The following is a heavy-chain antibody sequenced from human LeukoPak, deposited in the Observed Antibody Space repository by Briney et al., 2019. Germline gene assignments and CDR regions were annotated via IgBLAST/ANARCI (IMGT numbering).Heavy chain of an antibody. Sequence: GGSLRLSCAASGFTFSSYAMHWVRQAPGKGLEWVAVISYDGSNKYYADSVKGRFTISRDNSKNTLYLQMNSLRAEDTAVYYCARDRGLWFGETAHDAFDIWGRGTMVTVSS. CDR3: ARDRGLWFGETAHDAFDI. D-gene: IGHD3-10*01. J-gene: IGHJ3*02. CDR2: ISYDGSNK. V-gene: IGHV3-30-3*01. CDR1: GFTFSSYA.